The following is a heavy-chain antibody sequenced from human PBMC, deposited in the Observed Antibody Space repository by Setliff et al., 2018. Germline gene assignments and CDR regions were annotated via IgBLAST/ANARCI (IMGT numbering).Heavy chain of an antibody. D-gene: IGHD4-17*01. CDR2: ISPYNSNT. CDR3: PRDLSTTVMTRSWYYFDY. J-gene: IGHJ4*02. CDR1: GYTFATYG. V-gene: IGHV1-18*01. Sequence: ASVKVSCKSSGYTFATYGISWVRQAPGQGLEWMGWISPYNSNTNYAQNFQGRVTMTTDTSTRTAYMELRSLRSDDTAMYYCPRDLSTTVMTRSWYYFDYWGQGTLFTVSS.